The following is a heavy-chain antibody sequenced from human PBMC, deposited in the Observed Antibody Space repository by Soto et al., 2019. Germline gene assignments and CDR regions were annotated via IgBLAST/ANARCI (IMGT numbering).Heavy chain of an antibody. J-gene: IGHJ4*02. Sequence: TLSLTCAVFGGSISSGGYYWSWIRQHPGKGLEWIGYIYYSGSTYYNPSLKSRVTISVDTSKNQFSLKLSSVTAADTAVFYCARQLKRGVTMVRGVPDALAFFDYWGQGNLVTVS. V-gene: IGHV4-31*11. CDR3: ARQLKRGVTMVRGVPDALAFFDY. CDR1: GGSISSGGYY. D-gene: IGHD3-10*01. CDR2: IYYSGST.